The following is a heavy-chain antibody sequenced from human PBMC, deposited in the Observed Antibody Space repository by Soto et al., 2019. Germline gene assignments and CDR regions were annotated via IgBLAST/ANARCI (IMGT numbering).Heavy chain of an antibody. CDR3: ARVGGYDILTGYKPKRYFDY. CDR2: INPSGGST. CDR1: GYTFTSYY. J-gene: IGHJ4*03. V-gene: IGHV1-46*03. D-gene: IGHD3-9*01. Sequence: GASVKVSCKASGYTFTSYYMHWVRQAPGQGLEWMGIINPSGGSTSYAQKFQGGVTMTRDTSTSTVYMELSSLRSEDTAVYYCARVGGYDILTGYKPKRYFDYWGQGTLVTSPQ.